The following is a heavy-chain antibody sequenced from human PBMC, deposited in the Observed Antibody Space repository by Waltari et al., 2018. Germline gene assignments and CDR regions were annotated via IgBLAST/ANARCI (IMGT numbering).Heavy chain of an antibody. CDR2: TYYRSRWYN. J-gene: IGHJ4*02. V-gene: IGHV6-1*01. D-gene: IGHD4-17*01. Sequence: QVQLQQSGPGLVKPSQTLSLTCAISGDSVSTNSPSWNWIRQSPSRGLEWLGRTYYRSRWYNDYAVSVKSRITISPDTSKNQFSLQLHSVTPDDTAVYYCARGYVDYILWWDHWGQGTLVTVSS. CDR3: ARGYVDYILWWDH. CDR1: GDSVSTNSPS.